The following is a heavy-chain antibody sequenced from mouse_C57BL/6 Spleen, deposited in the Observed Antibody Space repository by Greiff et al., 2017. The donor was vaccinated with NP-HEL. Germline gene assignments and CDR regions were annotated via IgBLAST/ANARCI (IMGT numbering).Heavy chain of an antibody. Sequence: EVQVVESGGGLVQPKGSLKLSCAASGFTFNTYAMHWVRQAPGKGLEWVARIRSKSSNYATYYADSVKDRFTISRDDSQSMLYLQMNNLKTEDTAMYYCVRDCNYGSRGYFDVWGTGTTVTVSS. D-gene: IGHD1-1*01. CDR1: GFTFNTYA. V-gene: IGHV10-3*01. CDR2: IRSKSSNYAT. J-gene: IGHJ1*03. CDR3: VRDCNYGSRGYFDV.